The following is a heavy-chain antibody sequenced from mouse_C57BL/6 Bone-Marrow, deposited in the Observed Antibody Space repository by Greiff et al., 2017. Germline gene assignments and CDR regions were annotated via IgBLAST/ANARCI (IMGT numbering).Heavy chain of an antibody. Sequence: QVQLQQPGAELVKPGASVKLSCKASGYTFTSYWMHWVKQRPGQGLEWIGMIHPNSGSTNYNEKFKSKATLTVDKSSSTAYMQLSSLTSEDSAVYYCARWYPYGSSYNFDYWGQGTTLTVSS. CDR1: GYTFTSYW. J-gene: IGHJ2*01. CDR3: ARWYPYGSSYNFDY. D-gene: IGHD1-1*01. V-gene: IGHV1-64*01. CDR2: IHPNSGST.